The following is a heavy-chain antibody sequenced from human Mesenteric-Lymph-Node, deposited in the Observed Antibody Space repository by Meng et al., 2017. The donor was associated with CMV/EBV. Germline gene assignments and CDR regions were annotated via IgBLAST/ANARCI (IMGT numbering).Heavy chain of an antibody. J-gene: IGHJ4*02. CDR1: GYTFTSHD. CDR2: MNSYSGDT. D-gene: IGHD6-13*01. CDR3: ARGGQQPNSWYGY. V-gene: IGHV1-8*01. Sequence: ASVKVSCKGSGYTFTSHDIDWVRQAAGQGLEWMGWMNSYSGDTGYAQKFQGRVTMTRDTSTSTVYMELSSLGSEDTAVYYCARGGQQPNSWYGYWGQGTLVTVSS.